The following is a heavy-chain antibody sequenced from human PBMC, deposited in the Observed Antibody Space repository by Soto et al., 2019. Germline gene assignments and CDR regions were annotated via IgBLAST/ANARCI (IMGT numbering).Heavy chain of an antibody. V-gene: IGHV3-48*02. CDR2: ISSSSSTI. D-gene: IGHD3-10*01. J-gene: IGHJ4*02. CDR3: ASLITMVRDPDDY. Sequence: EVQLVESGGGLVQPGGSLRLSCAASGFTFSSYSMNWVRQAPGKGLEWVSYISSSSSTIYYADSVKGRFTISRDNAKNSLYLQMNSLRDEDTAVYYCASLITMVRDPDDYWGQGTLVTVSS. CDR1: GFTFSSYS.